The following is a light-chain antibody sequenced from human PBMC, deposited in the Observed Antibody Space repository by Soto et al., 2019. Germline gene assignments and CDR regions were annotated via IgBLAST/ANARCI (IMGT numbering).Light chain of an antibody. CDR3: QQYNSYWT. V-gene: IGKV1-5*01. CDR1: QSISSW. CDR2: DAS. J-gene: IGKJ1*01. Sequence: DINMTQSPSTLSSSVGDRVTITCRASQSISSWLAWYQQKPGKAPKLLIYDASSLESGVPSRFSGSGSGTEFTLTISSLQPDDFATYYCQQYNSYWTFGQGTKVDNK.